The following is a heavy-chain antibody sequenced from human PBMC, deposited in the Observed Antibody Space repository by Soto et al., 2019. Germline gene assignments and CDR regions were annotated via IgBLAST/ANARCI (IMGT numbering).Heavy chain of an antibody. CDR1: GFTFTSSA. CDR2: IVVGSGNT. CDR3: AAATYSSAWYDP. V-gene: IGHV1-58*01. D-gene: IGHD2-21*01. Sequence: SVKVSCKASGFTFTSSAVQWVRQARGQRLEWIGWIVVGSGNTNYAQKFQERVTITRDMSTSTAYMELSSLRSEDTAVYYCAAATYSSAWYDPWGQGTLVTVSS. J-gene: IGHJ5*01.